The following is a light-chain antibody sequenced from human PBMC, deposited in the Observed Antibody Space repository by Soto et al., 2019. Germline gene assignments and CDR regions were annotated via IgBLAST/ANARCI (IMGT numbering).Light chain of an antibody. CDR1: SSNIGSNY. CDR3: AAWDDSLSGVV. Sequence: QSVLTQPPSASGTPGQRVTISCSGSSSNIGSNYVYWYQQLPGTAPKLLIYRSNQRPSGVPDRFYGSKSGTSASLALSGLRSEDEAHYYCAAWDDSLSGVVFGGGTKRTVL. V-gene: IGLV1-47*01. CDR2: RSN. J-gene: IGLJ2*01.